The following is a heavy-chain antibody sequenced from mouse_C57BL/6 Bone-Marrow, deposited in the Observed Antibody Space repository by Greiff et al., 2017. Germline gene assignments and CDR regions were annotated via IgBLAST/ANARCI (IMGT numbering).Heavy chain of an antibody. CDR2: IRLKSDTYAT. CDR3: PEGAGGAGDY. J-gene: IGHJ2*01. Sequence: EVMLVESGGGLVQPGGSMTLSCVASGFTFSNYWMNWVRQSPAKGLEWVAQIRLKSDTYATHYAESVKGRFTISRDDSKNSGYLQMKNLRAEDPESYKCPEGAGGAGDYWGQGTTLTVSS. CDR1: GFTFSNYW. V-gene: IGHV6-3*01.